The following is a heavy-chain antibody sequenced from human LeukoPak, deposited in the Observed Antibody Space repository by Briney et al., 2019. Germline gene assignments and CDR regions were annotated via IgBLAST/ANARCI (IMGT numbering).Heavy chain of an antibody. J-gene: IGHJ4*02. CDR3: ARVSSTTSFFDY. Sequence: ASVKVSCKASGYTFTSYGLSWVRQAPGQGLEWMGWIDSYYGHTNYAQNLQGRVTMTTNTSTSTAYMELRSLRSDDTAVYYCARVSSTTSFFDYWGQGTLVTVSS. CDR2: IDSYYGHT. V-gene: IGHV1-18*01. D-gene: IGHD1-1*01. CDR1: GYTFTSYG.